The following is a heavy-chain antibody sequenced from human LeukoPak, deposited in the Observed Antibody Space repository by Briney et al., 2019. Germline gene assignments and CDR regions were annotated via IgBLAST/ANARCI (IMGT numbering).Heavy chain of an antibody. CDR3: ARAAYYDFWSGYPEYYFDY. V-gene: IGHV3-7*01. Sequence: GGSLRLSCAASGFTFSSYSMTWVRQAPGKGLEWVANIKQDGSEKYYVDSVKGRFTISRDNAKNSLYLQMNSLRAEDTAVYYCARAAYYDFWSGYPEYYFDYWGQGTLVTVSS. CDR2: IKQDGSEK. D-gene: IGHD3-3*01. J-gene: IGHJ4*02. CDR1: GFTFSSYS.